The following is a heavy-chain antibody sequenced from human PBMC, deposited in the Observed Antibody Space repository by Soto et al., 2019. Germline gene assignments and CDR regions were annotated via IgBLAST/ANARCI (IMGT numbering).Heavy chain of an antibody. J-gene: IGHJ5*02. CDR1: GYSISSGYY. CDR2: IYHSGST. V-gene: IGHV4-38-2*01. D-gene: IGHD3-22*01. CDR3: ARYYYDSSGYYYEDNWFDP. Sequence: PSETLSLTCAVSGYSISSGYYWGWIRQPPGKGLEWIGSIYHSGSTYYNPSLKSRVTISVDTSKNQSSLKLSSVTAADTAVYYCARYYYDSSGYYYEDNWFDPWGQGTLVTVSS.